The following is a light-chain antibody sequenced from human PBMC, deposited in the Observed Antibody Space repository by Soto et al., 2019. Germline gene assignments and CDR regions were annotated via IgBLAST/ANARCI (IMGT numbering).Light chain of an antibody. Sequence: QSVLTQPPSVSAAPGQKVTISCSGSSSNIGGNSVSWYQQLPGTAPKLLIYDDNKRPSGIPDRFSGSKSGTSATLGITGFQTGDEADYYCGSWDSRLSPYVFGNGTKLTV. V-gene: IGLV1-51*01. CDR3: GSWDSRLSPYV. CDR1: SSNIGGNS. J-gene: IGLJ1*01. CDR2: DDN.